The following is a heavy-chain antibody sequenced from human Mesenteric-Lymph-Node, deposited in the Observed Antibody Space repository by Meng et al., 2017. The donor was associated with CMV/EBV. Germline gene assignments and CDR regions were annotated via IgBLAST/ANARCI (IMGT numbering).Heavy chain of an antibody. CDR3: ASHLRGLIKYYFHC. J-gene: IGHJ4*02. CDR1: GFTFSDYL. D-gene: IGHD3-10*01. CDR2: ITGSDGST. Sequence: GESLKISCAASGFTFSDYLMTWVRQAPGKGLEWVSSITGSDGSTYYADSVKGRFTISRDNSQDTLYLQMNSLRAEDTAVYYCASHLRGLIKYYFHCWGPGTLVTVSS. V-gene: IGHV3-23*01.